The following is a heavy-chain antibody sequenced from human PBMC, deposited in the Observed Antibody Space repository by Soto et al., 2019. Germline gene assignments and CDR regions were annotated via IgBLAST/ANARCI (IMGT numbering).Heavy chain of an antibody. V-gene: IGHV4-59*08. D-gene: IGHD3-16*01. CDR1: GGSISSYY. Sequence: QVQLQESGPGLVKPSEILSLTCTVSGGSISSYYWSWIRQPPGKGLEWIGYIYYSGSTNYNPSLKSRVTISVDTSKNQFSLKLSSVTAADTAVYYCARAWGANVFDFWGQGTLVTVSS. CDR2: IYYSGST. J-gene: IGHJ4*02. CDR3: ARAWGANVFDF.